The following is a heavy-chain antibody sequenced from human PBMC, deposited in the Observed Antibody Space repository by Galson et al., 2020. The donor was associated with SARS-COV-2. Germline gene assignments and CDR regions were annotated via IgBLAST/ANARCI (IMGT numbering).Heavy chain of an antibody. CDR3: AKDLGGYSYDAFDI. J-gene: IGHJ3*02. CDR2: ISYDGSNK. CDR1: GFTFSSYG. Sequence: GGSLRLSCAASGFTFSSYGMHWVRQAPGKGLEWVAVISYDGSNKYYADSVKGRFTISRDNSKNTLYLQMNSLRAEDTAVYYCAKDLGGYSYDAFDIWGQGTMVTVSS. D-gene: IGHD3-22*01. V-gene: IGHV3-30*18.